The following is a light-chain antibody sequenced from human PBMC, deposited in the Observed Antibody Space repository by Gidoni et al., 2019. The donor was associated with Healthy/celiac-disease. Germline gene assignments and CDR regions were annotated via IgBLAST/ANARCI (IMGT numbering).Light chain of an antibody. V-gene: IGKV1-9*01. CDR1: QGISSY. CDR3: QQLNSYP. CDR2: AAS. J-gene: IGKJ3*01. Sequence: DRQLTQSPSFLSASVGDRVTITCRASQGISSYLAWYQQKPGKAPKLLIYAASTLQSGVPSRFSGSGSGTEFTLTISSLQPEDFATYYCQQLNSYPFGPGTKVDIK.